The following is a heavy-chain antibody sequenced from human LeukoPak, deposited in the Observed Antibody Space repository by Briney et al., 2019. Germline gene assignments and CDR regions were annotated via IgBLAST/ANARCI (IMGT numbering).Heavy chain of an antibody. CDR2: IYYSGST. CDR1: GGSISSGDYY. V-gene: IGHV4-30-4*01. Sequence: SETLSLTCTVSGGSISSGDYYWSWIRQPPGKGLEWIGYIYYSGSTYYNPSLKSRVTISVDTSKNQFSLKLSSVTAADTAVYYCARGPDVTTVTPDDYWGQGTLVTVSS. D-gene: IGHD4-17*01. CDR3: ARGPDVTTVTPDDY. J-gene: IGHJ4*02.